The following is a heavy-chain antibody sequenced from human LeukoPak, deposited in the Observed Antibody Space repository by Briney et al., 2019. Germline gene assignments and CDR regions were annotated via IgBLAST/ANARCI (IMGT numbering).Heavy chain of an antibody. V-gene: IGHV3-11*01. D-gene: IGHD3-22*01. CDR1: GFIFRDYF. CDR3: ARARSAYYDSSGYPNWFDP. CDR2: ISSSSSII. J-gene: IGHJ5*02. Sequence: PGGSLRLSRAPSGFIFRDYFMSEIRQAPGGGLECVSYISSSSSIIYYADSVKGRFTISRDNAKNSLYLKMNSLRAEDTAVYCCARARSAYYDSSGYPNWFDPWGQGTLVTVSS.